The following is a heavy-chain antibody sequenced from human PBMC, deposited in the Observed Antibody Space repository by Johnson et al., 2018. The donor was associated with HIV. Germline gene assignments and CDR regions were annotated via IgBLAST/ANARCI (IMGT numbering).Heavy chain of an antibody. Sequence: QVQLVESGAGVVQPGRSLRLSCAASGFTFSSYAMHWVSQAPGKGLEWVAVISYDGSNKYYADSVKGRFTISRDNSKNTLYLQTNSLRLEDTAVYYCARHSPARGFPAFDIWCQGTLVTVSS. CDR1: GFTFSSYA. V-gene: IGHV3-30-3*01. D-gene: IGHD5-12*01. CDR2: ISYDGSNK. J-gene: IGHJ3*02. CDR3: ARHSPARGFPAFDI.